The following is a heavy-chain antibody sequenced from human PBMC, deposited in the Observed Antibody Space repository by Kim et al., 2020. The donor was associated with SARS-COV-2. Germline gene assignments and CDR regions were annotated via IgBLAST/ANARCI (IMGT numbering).Heavy chain of an antibody. CDR1: GYTFTSYD. D-gene: IGHD3-9*01. Sequence: ASVKVSCKASGYTFTSYDINWVRQATGQGLEWMGWMNPNSGNTGYAQKFQGRVTMTRNTSISTAYMELSSLRSEDTAVYYCARVYYDIFTGYRYFQHWGQGTLVTVSS. V-gene: IGHV1-8*01. CDR3: ARVYYDIFTGYRYFQH. J-gene: IGHJ1*01. CDR2: MNPNSGNT.